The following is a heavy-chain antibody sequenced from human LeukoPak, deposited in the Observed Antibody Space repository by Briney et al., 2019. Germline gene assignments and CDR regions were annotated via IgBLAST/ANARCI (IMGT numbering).Heavy chain of an antibody. D-gene: IGHD6-6*01. J-gene: IGHJ3*02. CDR1: GGSISSSSYY. Sequence: PSETLSLTCTVSGGSISSSSYYWGWIRQPPGKGLEWIGSIYYSGSTYYNPSLKSRVTISVDTSKNQFSLKLSSVTAADTAVYYCARDPSEVSIWGQGTMVTVSS. CDR2: IYYSGST. CDR3: ARDPSEVSI. V-gene: IGHV4-39*07.